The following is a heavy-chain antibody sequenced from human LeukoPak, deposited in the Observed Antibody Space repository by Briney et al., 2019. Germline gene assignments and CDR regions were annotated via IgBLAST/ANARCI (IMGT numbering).Heavy chain of an antibody. D-gene: IGHD4-17*01. CDR1: GFTFSSYA. CDR2: INSGGGTT. CDR3: ARGSYGAYGVFDY. J-gene: IGHJ4*02. V-gene: IGHV3-23*01. Sequence: GGSPRLSCAASGFTFSSYAMSWVRQAPGKGLEWVSSINSGGGTTYYADSVKGRFTISRDNSKNTLFLQMNSLRAEDTAVYYCARGSYGAYGVFDYWGQGTLVTVSS.